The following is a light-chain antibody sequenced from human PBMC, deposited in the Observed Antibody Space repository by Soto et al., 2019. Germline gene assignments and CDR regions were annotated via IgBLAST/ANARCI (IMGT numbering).Light chain of an antibody. CDR1: QSISSW. CDR3: QHLWT. V-gene: IGKV1-5*03. CDR2: KAS. Sequence: DNKMTQSPSTLSASVGDRVTITCRASQSISSWLAWYQQKPGKAPKLLIYKASSLESGVPSRFSGSGSGTEFTLTISSLQPDDFVTYYCQHLWTFGQGTKVDIK. J-gene: IGKJ1*01.